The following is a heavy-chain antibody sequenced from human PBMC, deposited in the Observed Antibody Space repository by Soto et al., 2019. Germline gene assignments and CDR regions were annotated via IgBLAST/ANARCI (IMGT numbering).Heavy chain of an antibody. CDR1: GYTFTIYS. CDR2: FNAGSGNT. D-gene: IGHD4-17*01. V-gene: IGHV1-3*01. J-gene: IGHJ4*02. CDR3: ARESTRTTAPDY. Sequence: GASVKVSCKASGYTFTIYSMHGVLQAPGQRLEWMGCFNAGSGNTKYSQKFQGRVTITRDTSATTAYMELSSLRYEDTAVYYCARESTRTTAPDYWGQGTLVTVS.